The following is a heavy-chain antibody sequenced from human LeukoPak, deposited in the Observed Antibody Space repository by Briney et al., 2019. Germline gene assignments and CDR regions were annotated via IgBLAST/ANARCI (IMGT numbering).Heavy chain of an antibody. V-gene: IGHV4-30-4*01. CDR2: IYYSGHT. Sequence: SETLSLTCTVSGGSVSNGDYYWTWIRQPPGEGLEWIGYIYYSGHTYYNPSLKSRLTMSLDTSKNQFSLNLSSVTATDTAVYFCARGDGGYSFDYWGQGTLVTVSS. J-gene: IGHJ4*02. CDR1: GGSVSNGDYY. D-gene: IGHD4-23*01. CDR3: ARGDGGYSFDY.